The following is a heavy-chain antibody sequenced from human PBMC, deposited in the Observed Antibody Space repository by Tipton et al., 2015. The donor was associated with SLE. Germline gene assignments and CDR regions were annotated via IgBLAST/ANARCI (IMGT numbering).Heavy chain of an antibody. Sequence: SLRLSCAASGFTFSSYAMHWVRQAPGKGLEWVAVISYDGSNKYYADSVKGRFTISRDNSKNTLYLQMNSLRAEDTAVYYCARREDGSGSYPAFQHWGQGTLVTVSS. CDR2: ISYDGSNK. V-gene: IGHV3-30-3*01. CDR3: ARREDGSGSYPAFQH. CDR1: GFTFSSYA. D-gene: IGHD3-10*01. J-gene: IGHJ1*01.